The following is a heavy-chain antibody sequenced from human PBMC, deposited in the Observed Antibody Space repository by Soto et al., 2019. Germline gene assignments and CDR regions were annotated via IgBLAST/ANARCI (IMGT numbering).Heavy chain of an antibody. D-gene: IGHD1-26*01. V-gene: IGHV1-69*01. CDR2: IIPIFGTA. J-gene: IGHJ4*02. Sequence: QVQLVQSGAEVKKPGSSVKVSCKASGGTFSSYSINWVRQAPGQGLKWMGEIIPIFGTANYAQKFQGRVTITADESTSTAYMELSSLRSEDTDVYYCARDGGRHSGGIDYWGQGTLVTVSS. CDR3: ARDGGRHSGGIDY. CDR1: GGTFSSYS.